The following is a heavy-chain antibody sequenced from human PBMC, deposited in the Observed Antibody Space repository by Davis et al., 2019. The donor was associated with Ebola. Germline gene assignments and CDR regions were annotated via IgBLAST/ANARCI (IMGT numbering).Heavy chain of an antibody. CDR1: GYTLNELS. CDR3: ARAQFPTTSDH. CDR2: INPHNGNT. J-gene: IGHJ4*02. V-gene: IGHV1-18*01. D-gene: IGHD1-1*01. Sequence: AASVKVSCKVSGYTLNELSVHWVRQAPGQGLEWLGWINPHNGNTNYAQNVQGRVTMTTDTSTTTAYMEVGSLRSDDTAVYFCARAQFPTTSDHWGQGTLVTVSS.